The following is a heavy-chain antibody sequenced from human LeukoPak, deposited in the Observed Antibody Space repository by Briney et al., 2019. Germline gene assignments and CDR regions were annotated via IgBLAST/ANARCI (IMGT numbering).Heavy chain of an antibody. Sequence: PGGSLRLSCAASGFTFSSYSMNWVRQAPGKGLEWVSYISSSSSTIYYADSVKGRFTISRDNSKNTLYLQMNSLRAEDTAVYYCARSEYQPAPLDYYYYGMDVWGQGTTVTVSS. D-gene: IGHD2-2*01. CDR2: ISSSSSTI. CDR3: ARSEYQPAPLDYYYYGMDV. J-gene: IGHJ6*02. V-gene: IGHV3-48*01. CDR1: GFTFSSYS.